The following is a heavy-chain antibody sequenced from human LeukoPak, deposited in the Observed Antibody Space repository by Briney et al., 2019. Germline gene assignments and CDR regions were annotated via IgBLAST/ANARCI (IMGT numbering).Heavy chain of an antibody. D-gene: IGHD3-9*01. V-gene: IGHV1-69*06. CDR1: GGTFSSYA. J-gene: IGHJ3*02. CDR2: IIPLFRTA. CDR3: ATNYEILSGYPKNYYFHI. Sequence: ASVKVSCKASGGTFSSYAISWVRQAPGQGPEWMGGIIPLFRTANYAQKFQGRVTITADKSTNKAFMELSSLRSEDTAMYYCATNYEILSGYPKNYYFHIWGEGTMVTVSS.